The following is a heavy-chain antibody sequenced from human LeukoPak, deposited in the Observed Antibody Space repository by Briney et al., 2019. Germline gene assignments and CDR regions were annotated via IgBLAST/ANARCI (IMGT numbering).Heavy chain of an antibody. D-gene: IGHD2-2*01. CDR3: ARDPPLGSCSTISCPHLDY. Sequence: GGSLRLSCAASGFAFSRYSMNWVRQAPGKGLEWVSSISSSSSFIYYADSVKGRFTISRDNAKNSLYLQMNSLRAEDTAVYYCARDPPLGSCSTISCPHLDYWGQGTLVTVSS. CDR2: ISSSSSFI. CDR1: GFAFSRYS. J-gene: IGHJ4*02. V-gene: IGHV3-21*01.